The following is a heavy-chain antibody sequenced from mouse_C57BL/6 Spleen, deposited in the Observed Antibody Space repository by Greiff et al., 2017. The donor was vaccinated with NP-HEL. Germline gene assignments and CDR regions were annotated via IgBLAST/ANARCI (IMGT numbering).Heavy chain of an antibody. Sequence: EVQRVESGPGLVKPSQSLSLTCSVTGYSITSGYYWNWIRQFPGNKLEWMGYISYDGSNNYNPSLKNRISITRDTSKNQFFLKLNSVTTEDTATYYCARENGNYEEDYAMDYWGQGTSVTVSS. D-gene: IGHD2-1*01. CDR3: ARENGNYEEDYAMDY. V-gene: IGHV3-6*01. CDR2: ISYDGSN. CDR1: GYSITSGYY. J-gene: IGHJ4*01.